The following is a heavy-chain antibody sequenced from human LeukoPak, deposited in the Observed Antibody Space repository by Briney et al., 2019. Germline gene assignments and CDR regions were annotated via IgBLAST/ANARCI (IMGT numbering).Heavy chain of an antibody. CDR2: IQPVDSDT. CDR3: ARRTGRGTYYSLFFDY. CDR1: GYRFTAYW. J-gene: IGHJ4*02. D-gene: IGHD3-10*01. V-gene: IGHV5-51*01. Sequence: GESLKISCKASGYRFTAYWIGWVRQMPGKGLEWMGVIQPVDSDTTYSPSFQGQVTISADKSNNIAYLEWGSLKASDSGTYYCARRTGRGTYYSLFFDYWGQGALVTVSS.